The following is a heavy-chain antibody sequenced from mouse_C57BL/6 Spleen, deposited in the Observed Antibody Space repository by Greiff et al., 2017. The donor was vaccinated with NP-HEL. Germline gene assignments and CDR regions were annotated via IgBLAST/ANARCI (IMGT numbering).Heavy chain of an antibody. Sequence: QVQLQQPGAELVRPGTSVKLSCKASGYTFTSYWMHWVKQRPGQGLEWIGVIDPSDSYTNYIQKFKGKATLTVDTSSSTAYMQLSSLTSEDSAVYYCARERDYDGFDYWGQGTTLTVSS. CDR1: GYTFTSYW. CDR2: IDPSDSYT. J-gene: IGHJ2*01. D-gene: IGHD2-4*01. V-gene: IGHV1-59*01. CDR3: ARERDYDGFDY.